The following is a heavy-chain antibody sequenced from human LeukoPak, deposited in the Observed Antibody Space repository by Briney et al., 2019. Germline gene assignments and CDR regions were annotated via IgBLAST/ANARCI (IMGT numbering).Heavy chain of an antibody. CDR1: GFTFSTYG. D-gene: IGHD3-9*01. Sequence: GGSLRLSCAASGFTFSTYGMHWVRQAPGKGLEWVTFIRHDGSNKYYAQSVKGRFTISRDNSKNTLYLQMSSLRAEATAVYYCAKDVGNDLTGYYNWFDPWGQGTLVTVSS. CDR2: IRHDGSNK. CDR3: AKDVGNDLTGYYNWFDP. J-gene: IGHJ5*02. V-gene: IGHV3-30*02.